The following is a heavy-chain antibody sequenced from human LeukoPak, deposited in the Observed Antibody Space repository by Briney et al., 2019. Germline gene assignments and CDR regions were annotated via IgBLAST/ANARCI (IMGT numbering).Heavy chain of an antibody. Sequence: PGGSLRLSCAASGFTVSTNYMSWVRQAPGKGLEWVSAISGSGGSTYYADSVKGRFTISRDNSKNTLYLQMNSLRAEDTAVYYCAKRIPDQGVQWGQGTLVTVSS. CDR3: AKRIPDQGVQ. CDR1: GFTVSTNY. V-gene: IGHV3-23*01. D-gene: IGHD2-15*01. J-gene: IGHJ4*02. CDR2: ISGSGGST.